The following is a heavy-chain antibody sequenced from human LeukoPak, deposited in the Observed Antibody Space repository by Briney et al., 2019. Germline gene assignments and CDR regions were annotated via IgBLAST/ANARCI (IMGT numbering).Heavy chain of an antibody. V-gene: IGHV3-11*04. CDR2: ISSSGSTI. CDR1: GGSFSGYY. Sequence: PSETLSLTCAVYGGSFSGYYWSWVRQAPGKGLEWVSYISSSGSTIYYADSVKGRFTISRDNAKNSLYLQMNSLRAEDTAVYYCARAAGYYDRWGYYYYYYMDVWGKGTTVTVSS. D-gene: IGHD3-22*01. J-gene: IGHJ6*03. CDR3: ARAAGYYDRWGYYYYYYMDV.